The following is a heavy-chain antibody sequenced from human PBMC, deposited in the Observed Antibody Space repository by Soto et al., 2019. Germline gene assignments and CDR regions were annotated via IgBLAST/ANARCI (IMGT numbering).Heavy chain of an antibody. J-gene: IGHJ4*02. D-gene: IGHD1-1*01. CDR2: IDTSGHST. V-gene: IGHV3-74*01. CDR3: AKDSWYFDL. Sequence: PGGALRLSCEADGFVFTNFWMHWVRHVPGKGLVWVARIDTSGHSTNYAESVKGRFTISRDNAKNTVSLQMNSLRVEDTGVYYCAKDSWYFDLWSQGSQVTVSP. CDR1: GFVFTNFW.